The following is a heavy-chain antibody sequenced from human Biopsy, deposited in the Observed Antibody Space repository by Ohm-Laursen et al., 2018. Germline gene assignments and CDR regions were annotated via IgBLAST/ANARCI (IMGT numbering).Heavy chain of an antibody. CDR3: ARETPTGIPFNWFDP. V-gene: IGHV6-1*01. CDR2: TYYRTKWYN. CDR1: GDSVSNNMAA. D-gene: IGHD1-1*01. Sequence: SDTLSLTCAISGDSVSNNMAAWNWIRQSPSGGLEWLGRTYYRTKWYNDYAVFVKSRIVIKPDTSKNQFSLQLSSVTPEDTAVYYCARETPTGIPFNWFDPWGQGALVTVSS. J-gene: IGHJ5*02.